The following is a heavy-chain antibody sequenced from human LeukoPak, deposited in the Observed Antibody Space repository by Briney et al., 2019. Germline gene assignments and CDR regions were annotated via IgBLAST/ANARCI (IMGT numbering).Heavy chain of an antibody. Sequence: SETLSLTCTVSGGSISSSSYYWGWIRQPPGKGLEWIGSIYYSGSTYYNPSLKNRLTISVDTSKNQFSLKLSSVTAADTAVYYCARTRYYYGSRSYGAPYYFDYWGQGTLVTASS. D-gene: IGHD3-10*01. CDR3: ARTRYYYGSRSYGAPYYFDY. V-gene: IGHV4-39*01. J-gene: IGHJ4*02. CDR1: GGSISSSSYY. CDR2: IYYSGST.